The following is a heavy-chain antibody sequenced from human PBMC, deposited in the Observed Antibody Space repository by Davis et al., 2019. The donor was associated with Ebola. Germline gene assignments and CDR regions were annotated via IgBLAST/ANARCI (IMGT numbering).Heavy chain of an antibody. J-gene: IGHJ4*02. CDR1: GYSFPNYW. CDR3: VRVTAPVSAPCFDY. V-gene: IGHV5-51*01. D-gene: IGHD2-21*02. CDR2: MYPGDSDI. Sequence: GESLKISCQGSGYSFPNYWIAWVRQMPGKGLELMGIMYPGDSDIRYSPSFQGQVTISADTSINTAYLQWSSLKASDTAMYYCVRVTAPVSAPCFDYWGQGTVVTVSS.